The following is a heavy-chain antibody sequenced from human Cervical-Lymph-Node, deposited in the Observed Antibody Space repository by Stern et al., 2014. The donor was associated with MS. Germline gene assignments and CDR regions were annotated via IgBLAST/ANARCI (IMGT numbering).Heavy chain of an antibody. CDR3: AKHADSAGGA. Sequence: EVQLVESGGGLVQPGGSLRLSCEASGFTFSDSFMDWVRQAPGKGLEWVGRIRNKGSSYTTQYVASVEGRVTISRDDSKNSVFLQMNSLKTEDPAVYFCAKHADSAGGAWGQGTLVTVSS. CDR1: GFTFSDSF. CDR2: IRNKGSSYTT. V-gene: IGHV3-72*01. J-gene: IGHJ5*02. D-gene: IGHD3-10*01.